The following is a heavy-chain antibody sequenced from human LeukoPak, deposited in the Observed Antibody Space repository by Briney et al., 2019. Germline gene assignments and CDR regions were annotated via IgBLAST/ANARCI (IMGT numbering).Heavy chain of an antibody. Sequence: GGSLRLSCAASGFTFSTYWMSWVRQAPGKGLEWVAVTSSDLNVKLYADSVKGRFTISRDNSRSTLYLQMNSLRPEDTAIYYCAREGYYGSGSPPSLYFDYWGQGTLVTVSS. V-gene: IGHV3-30*03. J-gene: IGHJ4*02. CDR1: GFTFSTYW. CDR3: AREGYYGSGSPPSLYFDY. D-gene: IGHD3-10*01. CDR2: TSSDLNVK.